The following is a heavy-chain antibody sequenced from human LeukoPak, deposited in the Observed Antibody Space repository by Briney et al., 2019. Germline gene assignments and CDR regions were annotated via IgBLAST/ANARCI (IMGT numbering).Heavy chain of an antibody. CDR3: ARDSPAYYYDTSDGGVEY. CDR2: INQDESEK. J-gene: IGHJ4*02. V-gene: IGHV3-7*01. CDR1: GFTFSEYW. D-gene: IGHD3-22*01. Sequence: PGGSLRLSCAASGFTFSEYWMSWVRQAPGKGLEWVANINQDESEKYYVDSVKGRFTISRDNAENSLYLQMNSLRAEDTAVYYSARDSPAYYYDTSDGGVEYWGQGTLVTVSS.